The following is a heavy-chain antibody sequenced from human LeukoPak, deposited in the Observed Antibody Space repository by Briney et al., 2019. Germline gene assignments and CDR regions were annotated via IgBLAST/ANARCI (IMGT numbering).Heavy chain of an antibody. CDR3: ARDSLHYSNYGFYFDY. Sequence: GGSLRLSCAASGFTFSSYWMHWVRQAPGKGLEWVSSISSSSNYIYYADSVKGRFTISRDNAKNSLYVQMNSLRAEDTAVYYCARDSLHYSNYGFYFDYWGQGTLVTVSS. CDR1: GFTFSSYW. CDR2: ISSSSNYI. D-gene: IGHD4-11*01. V-gene: IGHV3-21*01. J-gene: IGHJ4*02.